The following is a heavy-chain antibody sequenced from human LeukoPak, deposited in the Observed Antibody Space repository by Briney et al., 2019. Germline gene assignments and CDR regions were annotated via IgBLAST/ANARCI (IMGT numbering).Heavy chain of an antibody. CDR2: ISSSGSSI. D-gene: IGHD3-3*01. J-gene: IGHJ5*02. CDR1: GFTFSSYE. CDR3: ARLQEDYDFWSGSRAWFDP. V-gene: IGHV3-48*03. Sequence: GGSLRLSCAASGFTFSSYEMTWVRQAPGKGLEWVSYISSSGSSISYADSVKGRFTISRDNAKNSLYLQMNSLRAEDTAVYYCARLQEDYDFWSGSRAWFDPWGQGTLVTVSS.